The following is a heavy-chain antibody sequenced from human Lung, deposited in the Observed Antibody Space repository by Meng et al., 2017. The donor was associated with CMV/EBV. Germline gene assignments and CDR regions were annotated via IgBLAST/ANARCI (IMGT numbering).Heavy chain of an antibody. J-gene: IGHJ4*02. V-gene: IGHV4-4*07. CDR1: GGSVIGYY. Sequence: QVHLQESGPGLVKPSETLSLTCSVSGGSVIGYYWNWIRQPAGKGLEWIGRIYSSGLTHYNPSLENRITMSVDTSKNHFSLDLTSVTAADTARYYCVRLAPDVNYLDNWGQGTLVTVSS. D-gene: IGHD2-2*01. CDR2: IYSSGLT. CDR3: VRLAPDVNYLDN.